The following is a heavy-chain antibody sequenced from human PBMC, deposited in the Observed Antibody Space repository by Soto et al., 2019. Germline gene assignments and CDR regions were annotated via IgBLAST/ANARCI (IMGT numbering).Heavy chain of an antibody. CDR3: ARRQQLVPYWFDP. CDR2: INHSGST. Sequence: KTSETLSLTCAVYGGSFSGYYWSWIRHPPGKGLEWIGEINHSGSTNYNPSLKSRVTISVDTSKNQFSLKLSSVTAADTAVYYCARRQQLVPYWFDPWGQGTLVTVSS. D-gene: IGHD6-13*01. CDR1: GGSFSGYY. J-gene: IGHJ5*02. V-gene: IGHV4-34*01.